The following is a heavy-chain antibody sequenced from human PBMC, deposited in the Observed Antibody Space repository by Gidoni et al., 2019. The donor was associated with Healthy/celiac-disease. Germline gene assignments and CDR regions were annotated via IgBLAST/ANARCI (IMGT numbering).Heavy chain of an antibody. D-gene: IGHD4-17*01. V-gene: IGHV3-15*01. CDR2: IKSKTDGGTT. Sequence: EVQLVESGGGLVTPGGSLRLSCAASGFTFSNAWMSWVRQAPGKGLEWVGRIKSKTDGGTTDYAAPVKGRFTISRDNSKNTLYLQMNSLKTEDTAVYYCTTLWDYGDYRGGAFDIWGQGTMVTVSS. CDR3: TTLWDYGDYRGGAFDI. J-gene: IGHJ3*02. CDR1: GFTFSNAW.